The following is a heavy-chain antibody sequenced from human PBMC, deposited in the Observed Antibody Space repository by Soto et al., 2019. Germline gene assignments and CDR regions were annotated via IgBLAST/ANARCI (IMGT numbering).Heavy chain of an antibody. CDR2: IYYSGST. J-gene: IGHJ6*02. D-gene: IGHD6-13*01. CDR1: GGSISSYY. Sequence: SETLSLTCTVSGGSISSYYWSWIRQPPGKGLEWIGYIYYSGSTNYNPSLKSRVTISVDTSKNQFSLKLSSVTAADTAVYYCARGGLYSSSWYDYYYGMDVWGQGTTVTVSS. CDR3: ARGGLYSSSWYDYYYGMDV. V-gene: IGHV4-59*01.